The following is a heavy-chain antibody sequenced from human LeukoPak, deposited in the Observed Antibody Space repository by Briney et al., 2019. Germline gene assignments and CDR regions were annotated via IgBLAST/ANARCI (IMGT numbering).Heavy chain of an antibody. V-gene: IGHV3-74*01. Sequence: PGRSLRLSCAASGFTFSSYWMHWVRQVPGKGRVWVARINPGGSSITYADSVKGRFTISRDNAKNTLYLQMDGLRAEDTGVYYCARSNQADDYWGQGTLVTVSS. D-gene: IGHD1-14*01. CDR2: INPGGSSI. CDR3: ARSNQADDY. J-gene: IGHJ4*02. CDR1: GFTFSSYW.